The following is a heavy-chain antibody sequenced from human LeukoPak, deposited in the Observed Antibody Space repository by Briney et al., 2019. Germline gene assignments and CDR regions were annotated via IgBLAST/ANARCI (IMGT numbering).Heavy chain of an antibody. CDR3: AKGFIRGYSYGPRFDY. CDR2: ISSSSSYI. V-gene: IGHV3-21*04. D-gene: IGHD5-18*01. CDR1: GFTFSSYS. Sequence: PGGSLRLSCAASGFTFSSYSMNWVRQAPGKGLEWVSSISSSSSYIYYADSVKGRFTISRDNSKNTLYLQMNSLRAEDTAVYYCAKGFIRGYSYGPRFDYWGQGTLVTVSS. J-gene: IGHJ4*02.